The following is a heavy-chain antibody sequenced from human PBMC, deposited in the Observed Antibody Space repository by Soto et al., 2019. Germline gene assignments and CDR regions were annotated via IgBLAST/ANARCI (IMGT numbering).Heavy chain of an antibody. J-gene: IGHJ4*02. CDR2: IKQDGSEK. Sequence: GGSLRLSCAAPGFTFSSYWMSWVRQAPGKGLEWVANIKQDGSEKYYVDSVKGRFTISRDNAKNSLYLQMNSLRAEDTAVYYCAREEHGDLDYWGQGTLVTVSS. CDR3: AREEHGDLDY. CDR1: GFTFSSYW. D-gene: IGHD7-27*01. V-gene: IGHV3-7*01.